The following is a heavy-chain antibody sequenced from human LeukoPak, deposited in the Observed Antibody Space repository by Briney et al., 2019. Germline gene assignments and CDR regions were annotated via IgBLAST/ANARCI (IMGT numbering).Heavy chain of an antibody. CDR3: ARASGPIKKNRFDQ. Sequence: GMSLSLSCATSGFTFSTYGMEWVRQAPGKGLERVAIIFSDGIRKYYADSVKGRFTISRDISRSTLYLEMNSLSAEDTAVYYCARASGPIKKNRFDQWGQGTLVTVSS. V-gene: IGHV3-30*12. D-gene: IGHD1-26*01. J-gene: IGHJ4*02. CDR2: IFSDGIRK. CDR1: GFTFSTYG.